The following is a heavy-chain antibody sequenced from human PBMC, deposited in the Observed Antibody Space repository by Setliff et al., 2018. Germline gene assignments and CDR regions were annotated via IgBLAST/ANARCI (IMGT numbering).Heavy chain of an antibody. Sequence: RLSCAASGFTFDDYAMHWVRQAPGKGLEWVSGISWNSGIVAYADSVKDRFTISRDNAKNSLYLQMNSLRAEDMALYYCAKGYCSSTSCYVDYWGQGTLVTVSS. CDR1: GFTFDDYA. J-gene: IGHJ4*02. CDR3: AKGYCSSTSCYVDY. V-gene: IGHV3-9*03. D-gene: IGHD2-2*01. CDR2: ISWNSGIV.